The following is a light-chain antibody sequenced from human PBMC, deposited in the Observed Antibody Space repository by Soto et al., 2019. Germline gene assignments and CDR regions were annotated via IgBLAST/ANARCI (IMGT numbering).Light chain of an antibody. Sequence: QSVLTQPPSVYGAPGQRVTISCIGSNSNIVADYDVHWYQHLPGTAPKLLIYGNTNRPSGVPDRFSGSKSGTSASLAITGLQAGDEADYYCQSYDRSLRGSLFGGGTKVTVL. CDR2: GNT. V-gene: IGLV1-40*01. CDR3: QSYDRSLRGSL. J-gene: IGLJ2*01. CDR1: NSNIVADYD.